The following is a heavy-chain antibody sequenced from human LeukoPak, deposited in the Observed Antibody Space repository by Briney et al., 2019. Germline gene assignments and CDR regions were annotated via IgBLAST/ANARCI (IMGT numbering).Heavy chain of an antibody. V-gene: IGHV1-2*02. D-gene: IGHD5-24*01. J-gene: IGHJ6*03. CDR2: INPNSGGT. CDR3: ARPNSAYPSYYYYYMDV. CDR1: GYTFTGHY. Sequence: PRASVKVSCKASGYTFTGHYMHWVRQAPGQGLEWMGWINPNSGGTNYAQKFQGRVTMTRDTSISTAYMEVSGLTSDDTAVYYCARPNSAYPSYYYYYMDVWGKGTTVIVSS.